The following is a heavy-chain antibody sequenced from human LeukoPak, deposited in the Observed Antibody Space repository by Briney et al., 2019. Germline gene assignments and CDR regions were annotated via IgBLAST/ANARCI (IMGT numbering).Heavy chain of an antibody. V-gene: IGHV3-21*01. CDR1: GFTFSSYS. J-gene: IGHJ3*02. Sequence: GGSLRLSCAASGFTFSSYSMNWVRQAPGKGLEWVSSISSSSSHIYYADSVKGRFTISRDNAKNSLYLQMNSLRAEDTAVYYCARDHLGDYGSDDAFDIWGQGTMVTVSS. CDR3: ARDHLGDYGSDDAFDI. D-gene: IGHD4-17*01. CDR2: ISSSSSHI.